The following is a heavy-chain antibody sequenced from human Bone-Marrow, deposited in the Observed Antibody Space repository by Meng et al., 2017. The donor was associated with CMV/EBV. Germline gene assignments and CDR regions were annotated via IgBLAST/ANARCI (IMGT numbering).Heavy chain of an antibody. V-gene: IGHV1-18*04. CDR2: IYPNDGTA. D-gene: IGHD3-10*01. CDR1: GYAFLHSG. Sequence: ASVKVSCKTSGYAFLHSGISWVRQAPGQGLEWIGWIYPNDGTANYVRKFQGRVTLTTDTSISTAYMELSSLRSEDTAIYYCARWGDAPFDFWGQGTLVTVSS. J-gene: IGHJ4*02. CDR3: ARWGDAPFDF.